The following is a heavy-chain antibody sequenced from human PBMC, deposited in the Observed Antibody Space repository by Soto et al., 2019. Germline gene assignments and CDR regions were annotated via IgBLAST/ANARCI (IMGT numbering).Heavy chain of an antibody. CDR1: QYNFMNFW. V-gene: IGHV5-51*01. J-gene: IGHJ6*02. D-gene: IGHD3-9*01. Sequence: GESLKISCKGSQYNFMNFWVGWVRQMPGKGLEWMGIIFPADSDTRFSPSFQGRVTMSVDKSTYTAYLQWSSLEASDTAIYYCTATLTSPMDVWGQGTPVTVSS. CDR3: TATLTSPMDV. CDR2: IFPADSDT.